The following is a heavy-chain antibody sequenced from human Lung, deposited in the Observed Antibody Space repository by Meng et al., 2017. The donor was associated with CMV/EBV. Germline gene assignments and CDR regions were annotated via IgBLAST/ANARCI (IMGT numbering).Heavy chain of an antibody. V-gene: IGHV4-39*01. J-gene: IGHJ4*02. CDR1: GVSISISSYY. CDR2: VVYSGTT. D-gene: IGHD1-14*01. CDR3: ARHHHSPTFDY. Sequence: LQLAESGPGLVKPSETLTLTCTVSGVSISISSYYWAWIRQPPGEGLEWIGSVVYSGTTYYTSSLKSRVSISVDTSKNQFSLKLSSVTAADTAVYYCARHHHSPTFDYWGQGTLVTVSS.